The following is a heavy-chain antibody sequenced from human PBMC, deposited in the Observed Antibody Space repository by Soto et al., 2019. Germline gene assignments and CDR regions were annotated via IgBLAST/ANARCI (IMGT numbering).Heavy chain of an antibody. Sequence: GESLKISCKGFGYSFSTYWIGWVRQLPGQGLEWMGIIYPGDSDTRYSPSFQGQVTISVDKSITTAYLQWSSLKASGTAMYYCARTPGPEVAASLEYYYFSGMDVWGQGTTVTVSS. J-gene: IGHJ6*02. D-gene: IGHD2-15*01. CDR2: IYPGDSDT. CDR1: GYSFSTYW. V-gene: IGHV5-51*01. CDR3: ARTPGPEVAASLEYYYFSGMDV.